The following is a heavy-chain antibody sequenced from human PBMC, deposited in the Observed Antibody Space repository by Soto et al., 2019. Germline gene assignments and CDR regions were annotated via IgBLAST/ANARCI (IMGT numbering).Heavy chain of an antibody. D-gene: IGHD2-15*01. J-gene: IGHJ4*02. V-gene: IGHV3-48*01. Sequence: GGSLRLSCAASGFTFSSYSMNWVRQAPGKGLEWVSYISSSSSAIYYADSVKGRFTISRDNAKNSLYLQMNSLRAEDTAVYYCAREKYGGNWDAPFDYWGQGTLVTVSS. CDR3: AREKYGGNWDAPFDY. CDR1: GFTFSSYS. CDR2: ISSSSSAI.